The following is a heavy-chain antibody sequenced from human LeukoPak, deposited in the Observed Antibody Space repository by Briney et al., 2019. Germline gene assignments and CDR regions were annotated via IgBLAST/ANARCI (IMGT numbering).Heavy chain of an antibody. D-gene: IGHD3-3*02. CDR3: ARGSIISMVY. CDR1: GFTFEDYN. J-gene: IGHJ4*02. V-gene: IGHV3-43*01. CDR2: ISWDGRST. Sequence: GGSLRLSCAASGFTFEDYNMHWVRQVPGKGLEWVSLISWDGRSTYYADSVKGRFTISRDNSKNSLYLQMNSLRTEDTALYYCARGSIISMVYWGQGTLVTVSS.